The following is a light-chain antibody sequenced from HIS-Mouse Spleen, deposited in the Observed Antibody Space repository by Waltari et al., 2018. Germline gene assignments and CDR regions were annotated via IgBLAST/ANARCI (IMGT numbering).Light chain of an antibody. V-gene: IGLV2-23*01. CDR3: CSYAGSSTVV. CDR2: EGS. CDR1: SSAVGRYNL. J-gene: IGLJ2*01. Sequence: QSDLTQPASVSGSPGQPITISCTGTSSAVGRYNLVSCYQQTPGKAPKLMIYEGSKRPSGVSNRFSGSKSGNTASLTISGLQAEDEADYYCCSYAGSSTVVFGGGTKLTVL.